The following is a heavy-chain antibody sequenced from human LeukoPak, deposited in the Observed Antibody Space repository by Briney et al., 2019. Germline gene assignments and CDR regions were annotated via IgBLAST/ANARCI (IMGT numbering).Heavy chain of an antibody. J-gene: IGHJ6*02. V-gene: IGHV3-66*01. CDR1: GFTFSSYA. CDR3: ARDLVGSRYYYGMDV. D-gene: IGHD3-9*01. CDR2: IYSGGST. Sequence: GGSLRLSCAASGFTFSSYAMSWVRQAPGKGLEWVSVIYSGGSTYYADSVKGRFTISRDNSKNTLYLQMNSLRAEDTAVYYCARDLVGSRYYYGMDVWGQGTTVTVSS.